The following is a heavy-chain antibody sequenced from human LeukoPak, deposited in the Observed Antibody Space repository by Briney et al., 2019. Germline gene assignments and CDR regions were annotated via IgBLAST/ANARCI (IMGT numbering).Heavy chain of an antibody. CDR1: GFTLESYA. CDR2: IRNNGGEI. J-gene: IGHJ4*02. CDR3: AKGDYDTCYSPVDN. D-gene: IGHD3-16*01. Sequence: PGGSLRLSCAASGFTLESYAMSWVRQAPGKGLEWVSVIRNNGGEIYYADSVKGRFTISRDNSKNMLYLQMNSLRVEDTAVYYCAKGDYDTCYSPVDNWGQGTLVIVSS. V-gene: IGHV3-23*01.